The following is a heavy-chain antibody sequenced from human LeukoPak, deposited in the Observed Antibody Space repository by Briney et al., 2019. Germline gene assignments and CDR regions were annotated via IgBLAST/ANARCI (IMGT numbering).Heavy chain of an antibody. V-gene: IGHV1-2*02. Sequence: ASVKVSCKASGYTFTGYYMHWVRQAPGQGLEWMGWINPNSGGTNYAQKFQGRVTMTRDTSISTAYMELSRLRSDDTAVYYCARESITIFGVVTYYYYGMDVWDQGTTVTVSS. CDR3: ARESITIFGVVTYYYYGMDV. J-gene: IGHJ6*02. CDR2: INPNSGGT. D-gene: IGHD3-3*01. CDR1: GYTFTGYY.